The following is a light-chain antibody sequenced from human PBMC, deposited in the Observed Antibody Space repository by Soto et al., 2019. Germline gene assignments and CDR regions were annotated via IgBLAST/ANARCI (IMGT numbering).Light chain of an antibody. CDR2: YAS. Sequence: EIMMTQSPATLSVSPGERATLSCRASQSVRNNLAWYQQKPGQAPRLLIYYASTRATGIPARFSGSGSGTEFTLTSSSLQSDDFALYYCQQYNNWPPITFGQGTRLEIK. J-gene: IGKJ5*01. CDR1: QSVRNN. CDR3: QQYNNWPPIT. V-gene: IGKV3-15*01.